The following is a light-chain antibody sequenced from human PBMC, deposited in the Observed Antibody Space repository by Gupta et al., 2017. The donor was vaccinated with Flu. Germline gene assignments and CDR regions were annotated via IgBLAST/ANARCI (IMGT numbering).Light chain of an antibody. CDR3: QQYHNWPRT. J-gene: IGKJ1*01. Sequence: PATLSVSPGERATLSCRASESVSNNLAWFQQKHGQAPRLLIFGASFRGTGVPDRFSGSGSGTXFTLTIXGLQSEDFAIYYCQQYHNWPRTFGXGTRVDIK. CDR2: GAS. V-gene: IGKV3-15*01. CDR1: ESVSNN.